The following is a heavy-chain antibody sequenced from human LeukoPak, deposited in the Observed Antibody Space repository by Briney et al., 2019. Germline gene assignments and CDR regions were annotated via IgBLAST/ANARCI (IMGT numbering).Heavy chain of an antibody. CDR3: AKPPSYCGGDCYVDWFDP. D-gene: IGHD2-21*02. Sequence: GGSLRLSCAASGFTFSSYAMSWVRQAPGKGLEWVSAISGSGGSTYYADSVKGRFTISRDNSKNTLYLQMNSLRAEDTAVYYCAKPPSYCGGDCYVDWFDPWGQGILVTVSS. CDR1: GFTFSSYA. CDR2: ISGSGGST. V-gene: IGHV3-23*01. J-gene: IGHJ5*02.